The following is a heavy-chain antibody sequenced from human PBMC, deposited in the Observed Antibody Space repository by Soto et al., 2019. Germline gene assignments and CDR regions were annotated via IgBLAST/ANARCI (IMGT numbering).Heavy chain of an antibody. CDR1: GGTFSSYA. CDR2: IIPIIGTA. J-gene: IGHJ4*02. Sequence: SVKVSCKXSGGTFSSYAISWVRQAPGQGLEWMGGIIPIIGTANYAQKFQGRVTITADKSTSTAYMELSSLRSEDTAVYYCAPRQWLSPPVDYWGQGTLVTVSS. V-gene: IGHV1-69*06. CDR3: APRQWLSPPVDY. D-gene: IGHD3-22*01.